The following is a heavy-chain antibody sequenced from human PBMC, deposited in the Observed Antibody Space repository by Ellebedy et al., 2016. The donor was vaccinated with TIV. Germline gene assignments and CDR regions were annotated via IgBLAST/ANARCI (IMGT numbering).Heavy chain of an antibody. Sequence: ASVKVSXXASGYTFTNYFIHWVRQAPGQGLEWMGLINPRHDTSNYAEKFQGRVTMTRDTSTSTVYMELSSLRSEDTAVYYCARDQRYSDSWKSFDYWGQGTLVIVAS. J-gene: IGHJ4*02. CDR1: GYTFTNYF. V-gene: IGHV1-46*01. CDR3: ARDQRYSDSWKSFDY. D-gene: IGHD1-26*01. CDR2: INPRHDTS.